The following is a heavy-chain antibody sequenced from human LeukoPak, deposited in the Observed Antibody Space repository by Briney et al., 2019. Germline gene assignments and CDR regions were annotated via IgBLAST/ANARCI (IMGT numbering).Heavy chain of an antibody. CDR2: IYHSGST. CDR3: ARGDYYGSGSKILNWFDP. Sequence: SETLSLTCAVSGGSISSSNWWSWIRQPPGKGLEWIGEIYHSGSTNYNPSLKSRVTISVDTSKNQFSLKLSSVTAADTAVYYCARGDYYGSGSKILNWFDPWGQGTLVTVSS. CDR1: GGSISSSNW. V-gene: IGHV4-4*02. J-gene: IGHJ5*02. D-gene: IGHD3-10*01.